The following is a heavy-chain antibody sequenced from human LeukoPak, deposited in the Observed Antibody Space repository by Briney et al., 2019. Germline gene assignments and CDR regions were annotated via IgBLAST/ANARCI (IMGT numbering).Heavy chain of an antibody. Sequence: PGGSLRLFCAGSGFTFRSYEMNWVRQAPGKGLEWVSYVSSSGRAIYYADSVKGRFTVSRDNAKNSLYLQMNSLRAEDTAVYYCARFPRRARFDYWEEAPLVTVSS. V-gene: IGHV3-48*03. CDR2: VSSSGRAI. CDR1: GFTFRSYE. J-gene: IGHJ4*02. CDR3: ARFPRRARFDY.